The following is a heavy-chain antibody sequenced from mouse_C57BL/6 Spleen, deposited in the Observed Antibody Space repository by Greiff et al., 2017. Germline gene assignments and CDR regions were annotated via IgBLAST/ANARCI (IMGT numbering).Heavy chain of an antibody. CDR2: ISGGGGNT. J-gene: IGHJ1*03. V-gene: IGHV5-9*01. D-gene: IGHD5-1*01. Sequence: EVQVVESGGGLVKPGGSLKLSCAASGFTFSSYTMSWVRQTPEKRLEWVATISGGGGNTYYPDSVKGRFTISRDNAKNTLYLQMSSLRSEDTALYYCARREGLPWYFDVWGTGTTVTVSS. CDR3: ARREGLPWYFDV. CDR1: GFTFSSYT.